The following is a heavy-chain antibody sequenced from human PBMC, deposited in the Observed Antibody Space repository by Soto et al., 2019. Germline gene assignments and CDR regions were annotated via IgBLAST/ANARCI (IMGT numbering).Heavy chain of an antibody. V-gene: IGHV3-23*01. CDR2: ISGSGGST. J-gene: IGHJ4*02. Sequence: GGSLRLSCAASGFTFSSYAMSWVRQAPGKGLEWVSAISGSGGSTYYADSVKGRFTISRDNSKDTLYLQMNSLRAEDTAVYYCAKASTPSLDWLPFDYWGQGTLVTVSS. D-gene: IGHD3-9*01. CDR3: AKASTPSLDWLPFDY. CDR1: GFTFSSYA.